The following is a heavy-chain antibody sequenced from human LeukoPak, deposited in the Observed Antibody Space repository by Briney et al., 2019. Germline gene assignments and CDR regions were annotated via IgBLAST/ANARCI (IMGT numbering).Heavy chain of an antibody. CDR1: GYSFTSYW. D-gene: IGHD3-10*01. Sequence: GESLKISCKGSGYSFTSYWIGWVRQMPGKDLEWMGAIYPGDSDTTYSPSLQGQVTISADKSATTAYLQWNSLKASDTAIYYCARLMTLVRGGLKRLPRSCGMDVWGQGTTVTVS. CDR3: ARLMTLVRGGLKRLPRSCGMDV. J-gene: IGHJ6*02. CDR2: IYPGDSDT. V-gene: IGHV5-51*01.